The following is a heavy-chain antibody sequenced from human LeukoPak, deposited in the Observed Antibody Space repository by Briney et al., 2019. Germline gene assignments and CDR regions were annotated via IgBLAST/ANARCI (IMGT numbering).Heavy chain of an antibody. Sequence: GGSLRPSCAASGFTFSSYGMHWVRQAPGKGLEWAAFIRYDGSNKYYADSVKGRFTITRDNSKNTLYLQMNSLEDMAVYYCAKPSGSGVDYWGRGTRVTVSS. CDR2: IRYDGSNK. CDR3: AKPSGSGVDY. D-gene: IGHD1-26*01. CDR1: GFTFSSYG. J-gene: IGHJ4*02. V-gene: IGHV3-30*02.